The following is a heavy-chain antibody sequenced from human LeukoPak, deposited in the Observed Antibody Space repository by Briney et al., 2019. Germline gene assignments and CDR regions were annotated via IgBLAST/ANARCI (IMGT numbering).Heavy chain of an antibody. CDR2: ISYSGNT. CDR3: ARHSSPNYNGFDP. Sequence: SETLSLTCAVSGGSISNYYWSWIRQPPGKGLEWIGYISYSGNTNSNPSLKSRVTMSLDTSKNHFSLSLSSMTAADTAVYFCARHSSPNYNGFDPWGQGTLVTVSS. V-gene: IGHV4-59*08. J-gene: IGHJ5*02. CDR1: GGSISNYY.